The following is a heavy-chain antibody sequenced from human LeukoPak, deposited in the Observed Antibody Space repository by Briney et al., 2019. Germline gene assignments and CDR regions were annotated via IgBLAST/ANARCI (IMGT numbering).Heavy chain of an antibody. J-gene: IGHJ4*02. D-gene: IGHD3-16*01. CDR3: AKDIAPWGEPTRFDY. V-gene: IGHV3-43*02. CDR1: GFTFDDYA. CDR2: ISGDGGST. Sequence: PGGSLRLSYAASGFTFDDYAMHWVRQAPGKGLEWVSLISGDGGSTYYADSVKGRFTISRDNSKNSLYLQMNSLRTEDTALYYCAKDIAPWGEPTRFDYWGQGTLVTVSS.